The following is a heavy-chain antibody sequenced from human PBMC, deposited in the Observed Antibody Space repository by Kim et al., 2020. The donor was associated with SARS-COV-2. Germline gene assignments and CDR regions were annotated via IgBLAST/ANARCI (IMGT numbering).Heavy chain of an antibody. J-gene: IGHJ1*01. D-gene: IGHD6-19*01. V-gene: IGHV3-33*01. Sequence: GGSLRLSCAASGFTFSSYGMHWVRQAPGKGLEWVAVIWYDGSNKYYADSVKGRFTISRDNSKNTLYRQMNSLRAEDTAVYYCARDHGIAVAAHEYFQHWG. CDR3: ARDHGIAVAAHEYFQH. CDR2: IWYDGSNK. CDR1: GFTFSSYG.